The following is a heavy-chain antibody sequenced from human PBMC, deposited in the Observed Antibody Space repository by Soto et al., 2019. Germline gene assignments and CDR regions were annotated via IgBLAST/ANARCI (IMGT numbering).Heavy chain of an antibody. D-gene: IGHD5-12*01. V-gene: IGHV1-18*01. J-gene: IGHJ4*02. CDR3: ARGGTHNGYDYAAEDN. CDR2: ISAYNGNT. Sequence: QVQLVQSGAEVKKPGASVKVSCVASGYSVSSYGISWVRQAPGQGLEWVGWISAYNGNTNYAQRVQGRVTMTTDISTTTAYMELRSPRSHDTAVYYCARGGTHNGYDYAAEDNWGQGTLVTDSS. CDR1: GYSVSSYG.